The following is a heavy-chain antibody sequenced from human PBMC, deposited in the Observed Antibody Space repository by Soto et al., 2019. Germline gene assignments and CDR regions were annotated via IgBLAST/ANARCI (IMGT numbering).Heavy chain of an antibody. CDR1: GGTFSSDA. V-gene: IGHV1-69*13. D-gene: IGHD2-15*01. CDR2: IIPTSGTA. CDR3: ARGQGYCSGGICYYYYYGMDV. J-gene: IGHJ6*02. Sequence: GASVKVSCKASGGTFSSDAFSWLRQAPGQGLEWMGGIIPTSGTANYAQKFQGRATITADESTSTAYMELSSLTSEDTAVYFCARGQGYCSGGICYYYYYGMDVWGQGTTVTVSS.